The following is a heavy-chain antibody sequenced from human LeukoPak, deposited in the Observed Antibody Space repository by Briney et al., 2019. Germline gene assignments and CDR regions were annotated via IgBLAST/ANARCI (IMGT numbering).Heavy chain of an antibody. V-gene: IGHV3-23*01. Sequence: GGSLRLSCALSGITFSNHGMNWVRQAPGKGLEWVSGISGGGDVKWYADSVKGRFIISRDNSKNTLYLQMNSLRAEDTAVYYCAQDGASIRFDNWGQGTLVTVSS. CDR1: GITFSNHG. J-gene: IGHJ4*02. CDR2: ISGGGDVK. CDR3: AQDGASIRFDN. D-gene: IGHD3-16*01.